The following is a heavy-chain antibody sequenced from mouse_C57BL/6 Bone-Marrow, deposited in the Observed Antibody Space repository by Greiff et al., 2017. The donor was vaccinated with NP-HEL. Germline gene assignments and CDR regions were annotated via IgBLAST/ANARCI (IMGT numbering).Heavy chain of an antibody. CDR2: INYDGSST. CDR3: ARGGWIDY. J-gene: IGHJ2*01. V-gene: IGHV5-16*01. D-gene: IGHD3-3*01. Sequence: EVKLVESEGGLVQPGSSMKLSCTASGFTFSDYYMAWVRQVPEKGLEWVANINYDGSSTYYLDSLKSRFIISRDNAKNILYLQMSSLKSEDTATYYCARGGWIDYWGQGTTLTVSS. CDR1: GFTFSDYY.